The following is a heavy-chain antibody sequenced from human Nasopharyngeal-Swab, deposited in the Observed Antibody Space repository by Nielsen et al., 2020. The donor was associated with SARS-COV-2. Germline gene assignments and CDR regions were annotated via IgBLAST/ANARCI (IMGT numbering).Heavy chain of an antibody. CDR3: ARPLSRDSTWTTEANWFDP. CDR1: GFKFDENT. D-gene: IGHD6-13*01. V-gene: IGHV3-43*01. Sequence: GGSLRLSCAASGFKFDENTMHWVRHTPEKGLQWVSLTRGDDGTYYADSVKGRFTISRDNTKNSVYLQMNSLRAEDTALYHCARPLSRDSTWTTEANWFDPWGQGTLVTVSS. J-gene: IGHJ5*02. CDR2: TRGDDGT.